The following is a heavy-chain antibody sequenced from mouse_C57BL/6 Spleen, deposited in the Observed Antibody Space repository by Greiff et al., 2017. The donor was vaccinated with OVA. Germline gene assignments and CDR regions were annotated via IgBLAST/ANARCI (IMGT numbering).Heavy chain of an antibody. CDR2: IYPGDGDT. CDR3: ARGPGSSPYYFDY. CDR1: GYAFSSSW. J-gene: IGHJ2*01. Sequence: VQLQQSGPELVKPGASVKISCKASGYAFSSSWMNWVKQRPGKGLEWIGRIYPGDGDTNYNGKFKGKATLTADKSSSTAYMQLSSLTSEDSAVYCCARGPGSSPYYFDYWGQGTTLTVSS. D-gene: IGHD1-1*01. V-gene: IGHV1-82*01.